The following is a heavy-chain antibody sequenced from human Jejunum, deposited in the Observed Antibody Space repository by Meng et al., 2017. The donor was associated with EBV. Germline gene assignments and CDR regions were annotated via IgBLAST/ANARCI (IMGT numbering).Heavy chain of an antibody. CDR2: IDTDGSTT. CDR3: VRGGLGPWY. V-gene: IGHV3-74*01. CDR1: GFTFSNSW. J-gene: IGHJ4*02. Sequence: VQRGGSGGGLVQPGGSLILTCAASGFTFSNSWMHWLRQAPGKGLVWVSHIDTDGSTTNYAGSVKGRFTISRDNAKNTLSLQMNSLRVEDTAVYYCVRGGLGPWYWGQGTLVTVSS. D-gene: IGHD3/OR15-3a*01.